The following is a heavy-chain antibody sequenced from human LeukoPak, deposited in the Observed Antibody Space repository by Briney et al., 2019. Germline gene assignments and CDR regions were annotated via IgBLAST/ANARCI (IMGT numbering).Heavy chain of an antibody. CDR1: GYTFTCYD. CDR2: MNPNSGNT. Sequence: ASVKVSCKASGYTFTCYDINWVRQATGQGLEWMGWMNPNSGNTGYAQKFQGRVTMTRNTSISTAYMELSSLRSEDTAVYYCARDGRGWDYYYDSSGYYDNWFDPWGQGTLVTVSS. CDR3: ARDGRGWDYYYDSSGYYDNWFDP. J-gene: IGHJ5*02. V-gene: IGHV1-8*01. D-gene: IGHD3-22*01.